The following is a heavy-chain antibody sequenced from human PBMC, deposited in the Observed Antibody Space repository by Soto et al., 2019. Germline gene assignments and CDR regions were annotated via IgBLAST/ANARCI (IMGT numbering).Heavy chain of an antibody. Sequence: PSETLSLTCTVSGGSISSGGYYWSWIRQRPGKGLEWIGYIYYSGSTYYNPSLKSRVTISVDTSKNQFSLKLSSVTAADTAVYYCARAKSYYDSSGYYFDAFDIWGQGTMVTVSS. CDR1: GGSISSGGYY. V-gene: IGHV4-31*03. CDR3: ARAKSYYDSSGYYFDAFDI. CDR2: IYYSGST. D-gene: IGHD3-22*01. J-gene: IGHJ3*02.